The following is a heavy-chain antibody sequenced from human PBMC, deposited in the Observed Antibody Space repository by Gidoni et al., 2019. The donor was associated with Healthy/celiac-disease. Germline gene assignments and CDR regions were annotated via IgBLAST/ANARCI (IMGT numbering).Heavy chain of an antibody. D-gene: IGHD6-6*01. CDR1: GDSVSSNSSA. J-gene: IGHJ5*02. V-gene: IGHV6-1*01. Sequence: QVQLQQSGPGLVKPSQTLSLTCSISGDSVSSNSSAWNWIRPSPSRALEWLGRTYYRSKWYNDYAVSVKSRITINPDTSKNQFSLQLNSVTPEDTAVYYCARDMRSGSIAARPNWFDPWGQGTLVTVSS. CDR2: TYYRSKWYN. CDR3: ARDMRSGSIAARPNWFDP.